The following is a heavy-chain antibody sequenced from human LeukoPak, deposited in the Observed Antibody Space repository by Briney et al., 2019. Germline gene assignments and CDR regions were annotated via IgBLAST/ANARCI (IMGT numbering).Heavy chain of an antibody. CDR2: ISSSGSTI. Sequence: GGSLRLSCAASGFTFSDYYMSWIRQAPGKGLEWVSYISSSGSTIYYADSVKGRFTISRDNAKNSLYLQMNSLRAEDTAVYYCAKLIAAAARPDAFDIWGQGTMVTVSS. D-gene: IGHD6-13*01. CDR3: AKLIAAAARPDAFDI. V-gene: IGHV3-11*04. J-gene: IGHJ3*02. CDR1: GFTFSDYY.